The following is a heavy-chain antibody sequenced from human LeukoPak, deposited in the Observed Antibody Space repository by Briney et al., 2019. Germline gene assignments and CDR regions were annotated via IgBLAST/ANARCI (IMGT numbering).Heavy chain of an antibody. CDR1: GYTFTSYY. D-gene: IGHD6-19*01. V-gene: IGHV1-46*01. J-gene: IGHJ4*02. Sequence: APVKVSCKASGYTFTSYYMHWVRQAPGQGLEWMGIINPSGGSTNYAQKFQGRVTMTRDTSISTAYMELSRLRSDDTAVYYCARSLPGIAVGAYFDYWGQGTLVTVSS. CDR2: INPSGGST. CDR3: ARSLPGIAVGAYFDY.